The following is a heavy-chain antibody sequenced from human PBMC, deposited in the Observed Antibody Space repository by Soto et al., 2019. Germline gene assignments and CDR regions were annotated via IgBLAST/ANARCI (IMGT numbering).Heavy chain of an antibody. CDR1: GYSFTSYW. D-gene: IGHD1-26*01. V-gene: IGHV5-10-1*01. J-gene: IGHJ4*02. CDR3: ARPGPVSGSYFLFDY. CDR2: IDPSDSYT. Sequence: PGESLKISCKGSGYSFTSYWISWVRQMPGKGLEWMGRIDPSDSYTNYSPSFQGHVTISADKSISTAYLQWSSLKASDTAMYYCARPGPVSGSYFLFDYWGQGTLVTVSS.